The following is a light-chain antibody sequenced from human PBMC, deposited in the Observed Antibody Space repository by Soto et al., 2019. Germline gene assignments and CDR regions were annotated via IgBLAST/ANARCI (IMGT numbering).Light chain of an antibody. Sequence: QSALTQPASVSGSPGQSITISCTGTSSDIGTYRYVSWYQQHPGKAPKLIIFEVRHRPSGVSDRFSGSKSGNTASLTISGLQAEDEADYSCSAYRSSSTLFDVFGTGTKLTVL. CDR3: SAYRSSSTLFDV. CDR1: SSDIGTYRY. CDR2: EVR. V-gene: IGLV2-14*01. J-gene: IGLJ1*01.